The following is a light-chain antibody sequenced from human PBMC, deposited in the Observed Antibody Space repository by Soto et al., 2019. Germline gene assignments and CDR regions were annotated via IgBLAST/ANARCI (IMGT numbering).Light chain of an antibody. V-gene: IGKV1-39*01. CDR1: QSISSY. CDR3: QQSYSTPRT. CDR2: AAY. J-gene: IGKJ1*01. Sequence: DIQMTQSTYSLSASVGDRVTITCRASQSISSYLNWYQQKPGKAPKLLIYAAYSLQSGVPSRFSGSGSGTDFTLTISSLQPEDCATYYCQQSYSTPRTFGQGTKVEIK.